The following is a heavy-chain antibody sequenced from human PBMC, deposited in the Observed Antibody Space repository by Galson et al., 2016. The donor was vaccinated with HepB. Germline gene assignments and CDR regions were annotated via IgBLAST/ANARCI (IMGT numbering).Heavy chain of an antibody. J-gene: IGHJ3*02. V-gene: IGHV3-21*01. CDR1: GFSFSSYS. CDR3: ARVREQQLLDAFDI. Sequence: SLRLSCAVSGFSFSSYSMNWVRQAPGKGLEWVSSISSGSSYIYYADSVKGRFTISRDNVKKSLYLQMNSLRPEDTAVYYCARVREQQLLDAFDIWGQGTMVTVSS. CDR2: ISSGSSYI. D-gene: IGHD6-13*01.